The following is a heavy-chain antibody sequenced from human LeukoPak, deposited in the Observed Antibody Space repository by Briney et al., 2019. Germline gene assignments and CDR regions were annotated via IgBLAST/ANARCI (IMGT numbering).Heavy chain of an antibody. J-gene: IGHJ4*02. CDR3: AKYSSSSAFDY. CDR1: GFTFSNAW. Sequence: GGSLRHSCAASGFTFSNAWMGWVRQAPGKGPEWVSRVKGKTDGGTADYAAPVKGRFSISRDDSVNTLSLQMNSLQTEDTGLYYCAKYSSSSAFDYWGQGTLVTVSS. V-gene: IGHV3-15*01. D-gene: IGHD6-6*01. CDR2: VKGKTDGGTA.